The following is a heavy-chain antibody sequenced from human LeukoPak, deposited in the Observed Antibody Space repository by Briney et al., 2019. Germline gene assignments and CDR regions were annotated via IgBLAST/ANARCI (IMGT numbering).Heavy chain of an antibody. V-gene: IGHV3-11*05. CDR1: GFTFSDYY. CDR2: ISSSSSYT. J-gene: IGHJ4*02. Sequence: GGSLRLSCAASGFTFSDYYMSWIRQAPGKGLEWVSYISSSSSYTNYADSVKGRFTISRDNAKNSLYLQMNTLRAEDTAVYYCARGGDPPRPLGYWGQGTLVTVSS. D-gene: IGHD4-17*01. CDR3: ARGGDPPRPLGY.